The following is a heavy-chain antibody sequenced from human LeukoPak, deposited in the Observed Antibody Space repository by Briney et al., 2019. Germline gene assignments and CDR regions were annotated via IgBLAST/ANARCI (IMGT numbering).Heavy chain of an antibody. J-gene: IGHJ4*02. V-gene: IGHV1-8*01. CDR1: VYTFTKYD. Sequence: GASVKVSCKASVYTFTKYDINWVRHPTGQGLEWMGWTNPNSGNTGYAQKFQGRGTMTRDTSTSTAYMELSSLRSEDTAVYYCARVAGSCDYWGQGTLVTVSS. D-gene: IGHD3-10*01. CDR3: ARVAGSCDY. CDR2: TNPNSGNT.